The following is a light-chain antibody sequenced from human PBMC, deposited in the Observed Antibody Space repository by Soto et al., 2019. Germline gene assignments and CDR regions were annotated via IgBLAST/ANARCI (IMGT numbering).Light chain of an antibody. V-gene: IGLV1-40*01. CDR2: GNS. Sequence: QSVLTQPPSVSGAPRQRVTISCTGSSSNIGAGYDVHWYQQLPGTAPKLLIHGNSNRPSGVPDRFSGSKSGTSASLAITGLQAEDEADYYCQSYDSSLSAVVFGGGTKLTVL. CDR1: SSNIGAGYD. J-gene: IGLJ2*01. CDR3: QSYDSSLSAVV.